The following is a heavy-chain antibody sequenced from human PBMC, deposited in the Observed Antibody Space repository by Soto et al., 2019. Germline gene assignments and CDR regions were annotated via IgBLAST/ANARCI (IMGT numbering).Heavy chain of an antibody. CDR2: ISGSGGST. CDR1: GFTFSSYA. J-gene: IGHJ4*02. V-gene: IGHV3-23*01. D-gene: IGHD3-22*01. Sequence: PGGSLRLSCAASGFTFSSYAMSWVRQAPGKGLEWVSAISGSGGSTYYADSVKGRFTISRDNSKNTLYLQMNSLRAEDTAVYYCAKAPDYYDSSGYPWFYFDYWGQGTLVTVYS. CDR3: AKAPDYYDSSGYPWFYFDY.